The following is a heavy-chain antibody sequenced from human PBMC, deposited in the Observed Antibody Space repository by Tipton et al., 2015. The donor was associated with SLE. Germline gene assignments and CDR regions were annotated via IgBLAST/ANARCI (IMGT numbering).Heavy chain of an antibody. CDR2: IYHRGNS. V-gene: IGHV4-30-4*01. CDR3: ARDPREEDQV. Sequence: TLSLTCTVSGGSISSGDYYWSWVRQPPGKGLEWIGEIYHRGNSNYNPSLKSRATISLDTSKNQLSLKLTSVTAADTAVYYCARDPREEDQVWGQGTLVTVSS. J-gene: IGHJ4*02. CDR1: GGSISSGDYY. D-gene: IGHD2-2*01.